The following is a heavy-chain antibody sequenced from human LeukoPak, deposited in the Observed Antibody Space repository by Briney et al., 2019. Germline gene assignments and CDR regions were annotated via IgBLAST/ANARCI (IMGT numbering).Heavy chain of an antibody. CDR2: ISHDGGNR. J-gene: IGHJ4*02. CDR1: GFIFSTYG. D-gene: IGHD6-19*01. CDR3: ARLASNSSGYYHFDY. Sequence: GGSLRLSCAASGFIFSTYGMHWVRQAPGKGLEWVAAISHDGGNRVCADSVKGRFTISRDNSKNTLYLQMNSLRAEDTAVYYCARLASNSSGYYHFDYWGQGTLVTVSS. V-gene: IGHV3-30*03.